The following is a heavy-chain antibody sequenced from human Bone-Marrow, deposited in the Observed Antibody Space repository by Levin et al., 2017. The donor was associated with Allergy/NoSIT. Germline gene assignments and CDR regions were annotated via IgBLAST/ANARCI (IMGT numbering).Heavy chain of an antibody. CDR1: GGSLTTSNFY. CDR2: ISYGGTT. CDR3: ATHVVDSSGWRDAFDV. Sequence: PSETLSLTCIVTGGSLTTSNFYWDWIRQPPGKGLEWIGSISYGGTTYYNPFFMSRVTILLDTSKNQFSLRLNSVAAPDTAVYYCATHVVDSSGWRDAFDVWGQGTTVTVS. V-gene: IGHV4-39*01. J-gene: IGHJ3*01. D-gene: IGHD6-19*01.